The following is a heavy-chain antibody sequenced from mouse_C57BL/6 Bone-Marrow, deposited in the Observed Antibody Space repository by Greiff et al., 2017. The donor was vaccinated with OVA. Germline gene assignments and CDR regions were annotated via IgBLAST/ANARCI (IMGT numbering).Heavy chain of an antibody. CDR2: IYPSDSET. D-gene: IGHD3-2*02. CDR1: GYTFTSYW. V-gene: IGHV1-61*01. CDR3: ARRAQATWFAY. Sequence: QVQLQQPGAELVRPGSSVKLSCKASGYTFTSYWMDWVKQRPGQGLEWIGNIYPSDSETHYNQKFKDKATLTVDKSSSTAYMQLSSLTSEDSAVYYCARRAQATWFAYWGQVTLVTVSA. J-gene: IGHJ3*01.